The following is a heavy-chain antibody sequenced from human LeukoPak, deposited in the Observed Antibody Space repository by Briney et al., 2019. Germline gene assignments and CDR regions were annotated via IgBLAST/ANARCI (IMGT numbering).Heavy chain of an antibody. V-gene: IGHV5-10-1*01. D-gene: IGHD3-22*01. CDR1: GYSFTSYW. J-gene: IGHJ4*02. CDR3: ARRGEDYYDSSHFGY. Sequence: KTGESLKISCKGSGYSFTSYWISWVRQMPGKGLEWMGRIDPSDSYTNYSPSFQGHVTISADKSISTAYLQWSSLKASDTAMYYCARRGEDYYDSSHFGYWGQGTLVTVSS. CDR2: IDPSDSYT.